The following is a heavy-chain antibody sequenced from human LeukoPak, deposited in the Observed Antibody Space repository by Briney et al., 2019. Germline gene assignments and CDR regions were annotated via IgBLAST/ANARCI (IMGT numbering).Heavy chain of an antibody. D-gene: IGHD2-15*01. CDR1: GYTFTGYY. J-gene: IGHJ6*02. CDR3: ARDEVVAAPNYFGMVV. Sequence: GASVKVSCKASGYTFTGYYMHWVRQAPGQGLEWMGWMNPNSGNTGLAQKFQGRVTLTRDTSLSTAYMELSNLRSDDTAVYYCARDEVVAAPNYFGMVVWGQGTTVSVSS. V-gene: IGHV1-8*02. CDR2: MNPNSGNT.